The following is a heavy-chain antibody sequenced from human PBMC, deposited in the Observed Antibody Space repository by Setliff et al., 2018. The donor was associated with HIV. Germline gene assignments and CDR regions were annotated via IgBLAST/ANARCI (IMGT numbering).Heavy chain of an antibody. CDR2: IIPIFGTA. CDR1: GGTLNSYA. CDR3: ARHASTWYYESSGPHFDY. D-gene: IGHD3-22*01. J-gene: IGHJ4*02. Sequence: GASVKVSCKTSGGTLNSYAISWVRQAPGQGLEWMGGIIPIFGTANYAQKFQGRVTITADESTSTAYMELRSLRSDDTAVYYCARHASTWYYESSGPHFDYWGQGTLVTVSS. V-gene: IGHV1-69*13.